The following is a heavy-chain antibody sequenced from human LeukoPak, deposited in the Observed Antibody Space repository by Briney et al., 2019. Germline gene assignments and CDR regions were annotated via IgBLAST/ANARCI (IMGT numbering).Heavy chain of an antibody. CDR3: ARDPGYLQSDY. V-gene: IGHV1-2*02. CDR1: GNTFTGYW. D-gene: IGHD4-11*01. Sequence: GASVKVSCKASGNTFTGYWIHWVRQAPGQGLEWMGCMNPNSGVTGYAQRSQGRVTMTRDTSISTAYMELSSLRSDDTAVYYCARDPGYLQSDYWGQGTLVTVPS. J-gene: IGHJ4*02. CDR2: MNPNSGVT.